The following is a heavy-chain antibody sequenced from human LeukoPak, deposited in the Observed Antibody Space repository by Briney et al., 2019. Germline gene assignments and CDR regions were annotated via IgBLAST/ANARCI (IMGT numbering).Heavy chain of an antibody. CDR3: ARDKPDSSWYGPKDY. V-gene: IGHV3-21*01. Sequence: KPGGSLRLSCAASGFSFSGHTMNCVRQAPGKGLEWVSSITSFSTYIYYAASVEGRFTISRDNAKNSLYLQMKSMRAEDTAVYYCARDKPDSSWYGPKDYWGRGTLVTVSS. CDR2: ITSFSTYI. CDR1: GFSFSGHT. D-gene: IGHD6-13*01. J-gene: IGHJ4*02.